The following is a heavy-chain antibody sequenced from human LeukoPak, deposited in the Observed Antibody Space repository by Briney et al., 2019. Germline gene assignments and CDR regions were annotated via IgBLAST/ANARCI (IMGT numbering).Heavy chain of an antibody. CDR2: IYYSGRT. Sequence: PSETLSLTCTVSYGSISDISYYWGWIRQPPGKGLEWIGSIYYSGRTYYNSSLKSRVTISVDTSKNQFSLNLSSVTAADTAVYYCARRPGGYKGYFDYWGQGTLVTVSS. D-gene: IGHD5-24*01. CDR1: YGSISDISYY. CDR3: ARRPGGYKGYFDY. J-gene: IGHJ4*02. V-gene: IGHV4-39*07.